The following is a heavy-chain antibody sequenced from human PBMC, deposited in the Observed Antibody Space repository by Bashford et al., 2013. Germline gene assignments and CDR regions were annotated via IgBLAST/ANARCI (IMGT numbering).Heavy chain of an antibody. J-gene: IGHJ5*02. CDR2: MNPNSGNT. D-gene: IGHD2-2*01. CDR3: ARGVYLGYCSSTSCYWFDP. Sequence: ASVKVSCKASGYTFTSYDINWVRQATGQGLEWMGWMNPNSGNTGYAQKFQGRVTMTRNTSISTAYMELSSLRSEDTAVYYCARGVYLGYCSSTSCYWFDPWAREPWSPSPQ. CDR1: GYTFTSYD. V-gene: IGHV1-8*01.